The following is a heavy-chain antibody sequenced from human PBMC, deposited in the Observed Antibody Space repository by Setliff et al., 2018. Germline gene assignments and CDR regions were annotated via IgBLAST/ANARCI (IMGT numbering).Heavy chain of an antibody. J-gene: IGHJ4*02. CDR1: GGSISSYY. CDR3: ARSFSRREKFLLDY. V-gene: IGHV4-34*12. Sequence: PSETLSLTCTVSGGSISSYYWSWIRQPPGKRLEWIGEIIHSGSTNYNPSLKSRVPISMDTSKNQFSLKVSSVTAADTAVYYCARSFSRREKFLLDYWGQGALVNVSS. CDR2: IIHSGST.